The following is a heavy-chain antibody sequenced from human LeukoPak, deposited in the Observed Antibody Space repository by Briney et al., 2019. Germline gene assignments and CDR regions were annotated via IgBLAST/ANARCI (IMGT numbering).Heavy chain of an antibody. J-gene: IGHJ6*04. CDR3: AKTGGGKVDV. Sequence: QSGGSLRLSCAASGFTLSSYAMSWVRQAQGKGLEWVSAISGSGGSTYYADSVKGRFTISRDNSKNTLYLQINSLRAEDTAVYYCAKTGGGKVDVWGKGTTVTVSS. CDR1: GFTLSSYA. CDR2: ISGSGGST. D-gene: IGHD1-26*01. V-gene: IGHV3-23*01.